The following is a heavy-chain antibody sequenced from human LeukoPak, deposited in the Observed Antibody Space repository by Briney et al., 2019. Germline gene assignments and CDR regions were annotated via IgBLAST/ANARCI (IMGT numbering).Heavy chain of an antibody. J-gene: IGHJ4*02. CDR3: ARLTEGTFDYYDSSGYYIDY. Sequence: PSETLSLTCTVSGGSISSYYWSWIRQPPGKGLEWIGYIYYSGSTNYNPSLKSRVTISVDTSKNQFSLKLSSVTAADTAVYYCARLTEGTFDYYDSSGYYIDYWGQGTLVTVSS. D-gene: IGHD3-22*01. V-gene: IGHV4-59*08. CDR1: GGSISSYY. CDR2: IYYSGST.